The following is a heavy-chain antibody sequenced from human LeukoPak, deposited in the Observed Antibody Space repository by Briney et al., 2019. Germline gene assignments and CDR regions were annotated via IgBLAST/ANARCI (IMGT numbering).Heavy chain of an antibody. V-gene: IGHV4-34*01. CDR2: INHSGST. D-gene: IGHD2-15*01. CDR1: GGSFSGYY. J-gene: IGHJ5*02. Sequence: PSETLPLTCAVYGGSFSGYYWSWIRQPPGKGLEWIGEINHSGSTNYNPSLKSRVTISVDTSKNQFSLKLSSVTAADTAVYYCASRDCSGGSCPEGYNWFDPWGQGTLVTVSS. CDR3: ASRDCSGGSCPEGYNWFDP.